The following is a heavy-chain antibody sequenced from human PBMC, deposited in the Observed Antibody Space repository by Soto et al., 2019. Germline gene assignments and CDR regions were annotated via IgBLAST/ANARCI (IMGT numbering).Heavy chain of an antibody. J-gene: IGHJ4*02. CDR1: GASVRSGSYY. CDR2: MSYNGST. D-gene: IGHD1-26*01. V-gene: IGHV4-61*01. CDR3: ARFVGWPHRSAA. Sequence: PSETLSLTCTVSGASVRSGSYYWNWIRQPPGKRLEWIGYMSYNGSTNYNPSLKSRVTISVDTTKNQFSLKLTSLTAVDTAIYFCARFVGWPHRSAAWGPGTQVIGSS.